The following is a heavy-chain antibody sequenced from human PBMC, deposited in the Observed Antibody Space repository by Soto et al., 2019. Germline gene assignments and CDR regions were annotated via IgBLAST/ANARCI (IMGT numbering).Heavy chain of an antibody. V-gene: IGHV1-2*02. CDR3: ARVPLYCSSTSCYLVYYFDY. D-gene: IGHD2-2*01. Sequence: ASVKVSCKASGYTFTGYYMHWVRQAPGQGLEWMGWINPNSGGTNYAQKFQGRVTMTTDTSTSTAYMELSSLRSDDTAVYYCARVPLYCSSTSCYLVYYFDYWGQGTLVTVSA. J-gene: IGHJ4*02. CDR2: INPNSGGT. CDR1: GYTFTGYY.